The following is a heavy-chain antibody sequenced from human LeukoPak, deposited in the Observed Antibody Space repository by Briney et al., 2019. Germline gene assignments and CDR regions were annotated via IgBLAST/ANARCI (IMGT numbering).Heavy chain of an antibody. J-gene: IGHJ4*02. Sequence: GASVKVSCMASGYTFTGYYMHWVRQAPGQGLEWMGRINPNSGGTNYAQKFQGRVTMTRDTSISTAYMELSRLRSDDTAVYYCARGTGYSYGHAIDYWGQGTLVTVSS. CDR1: GYTFTGYY. D-gene: IGHD5-18*01. CDR2: INPNSGGT. V-gene: IGHV1-2*06. CDR3: ARGTGYSYGHAIDY.